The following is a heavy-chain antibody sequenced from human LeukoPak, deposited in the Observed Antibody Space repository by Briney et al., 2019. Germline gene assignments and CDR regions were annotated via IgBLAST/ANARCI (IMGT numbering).Heavy chain of an antibody. V-gene: IGHV1-46*01. CDR1: GYTFTIYY. D-gene: IGHD6-13*01. J-gene: IGHJ4*02. CDR2: INPSGGST. CDR3: AIAAAAFDY. Sequence: ASVKVSCKASGYTFTIYYMHWVRQAPGQGLEWMGIINPSGGSTSFAQKFQGRVTMTRDTSTSTVYMELSSLTSEDTAVYYCAIAAAAFDYWGQGTLVTVSS.